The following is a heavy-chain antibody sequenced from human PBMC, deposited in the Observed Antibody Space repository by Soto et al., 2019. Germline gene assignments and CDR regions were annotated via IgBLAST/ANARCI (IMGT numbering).Heavy chain of an antibody. CDR3: AKDIVVGDGWYTSFYYYGMDV. J-gene: IGHJ6*02. CDR1: GFTFGNYA. Sequence: EEHLVESGGGLVQPGRSLRLSCAASGFTFGNYAMHWVRQAPGKGLEWVAGISWNSGTIGYADSVKGRFTISRDNAKNSLYLQMNSLRGEDTAFYYRAKDIVVGDGWYTSFYYYGMDVWGQGTTVTVSS. D-gene: IGHD6-19*01. CDR2: ISWNSGTI. V-gene: IGHV3-9*01.